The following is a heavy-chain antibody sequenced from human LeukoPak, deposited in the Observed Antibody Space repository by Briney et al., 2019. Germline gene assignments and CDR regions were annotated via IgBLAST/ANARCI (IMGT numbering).Heavy chain of an antibody. CDR3: AKGQWLDYYFDY. CDR2: ISGSGGST. D-gene: IGHD5-12*01. Sequence: PGGSLRLSRAASGFTFSSYAMSWVRQAPGKGLEWVSAISGSGGSTYYADSVKGRFTISRDNSKNTLYLQMNSLRAEDTAVYYCAKGQWLDYYFDYWGQGTLVTVSS. V-gene: IGHV3-23*01. J-gene: IGHJ4*02. CDR1: GFTFSSYA.